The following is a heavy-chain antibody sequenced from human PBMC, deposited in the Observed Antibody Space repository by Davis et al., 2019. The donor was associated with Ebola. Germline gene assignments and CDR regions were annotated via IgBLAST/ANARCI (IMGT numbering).Heavy chain of an antibody. J-gene: IGHJ5*01. CDR3: ARRGYCSGTACPWGWFDP. CDR2: IYPGDSDT. CDR1: GYSFANYW. Sequence: GSLKISCKGSGYSFANYWIGWVRQMPGKGLEWMGIIYPGDSDTRYSPSFQGQVTISADKSISTAYLQWSSLKASDSAMYYCARRGYCSGTACPWGWFDPWGQGSLVTVSS. D-gene: IGHD2-15*01. V-gene: IGHV5-51*01.